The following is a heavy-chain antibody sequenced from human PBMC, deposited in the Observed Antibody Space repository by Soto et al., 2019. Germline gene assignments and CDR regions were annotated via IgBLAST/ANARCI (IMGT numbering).Heavy chain of an antibody. D-gene: IGHD6-6*01. CDR3: ARIRSYGSSSDFDY. V-gene: IGHV2-70*01. CDR1: GFSLSTSGMC. Sequence: SGPTLVNPTQTLTLTCTFSGFSLSTSGMCVSWIRQPPGKALEWPALIDWDDDKYYSTSLKTRLTISKDTSKNQVVLTMTNMDPVDTATYYCARIRSYGSSSDFDYWGQGTLVTVSS. J-gene: IGHJ4*02. CDR2: IDWDDDK.